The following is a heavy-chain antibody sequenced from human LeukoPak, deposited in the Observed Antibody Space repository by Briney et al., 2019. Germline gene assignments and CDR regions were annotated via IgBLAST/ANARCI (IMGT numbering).Heavy chain of an antibody. CDR2: IRYDGSNQ. J-gene: IGHJ4*02. V-gene: IGHV3-30*02. Sequence: GGSLRLSCAASGFTFSSYGMHWVRQAPGKGLQWVAFIRYDGSNQYYADSLKGQFTISRDNSKNTLYLQMNSLRAEDTAVYYCAKDRVSGYCGGDCFYFDYWGQGTLVTVS. CDR3: AKDRVSGYCGGDCFYFDY. CDR1: GFTFSSYG. D-gene: IGHD2-21*01.